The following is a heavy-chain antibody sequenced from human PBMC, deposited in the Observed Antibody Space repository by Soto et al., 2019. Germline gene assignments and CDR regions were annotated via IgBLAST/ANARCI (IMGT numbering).Heavy chain of an antibody. Sequence: SETLSLTRTVSGGSISSGGYYWSWIRQHPGKGLEWIGYIYYSGSTYYNPSLKSRVTISVDTSKNQFSLKLSSVTAADTAVYYCARDVNRANWFDPWGQGTLVTVSS. CDR3: ARDVNRANWFDP. J-gene: IGHJ5*02. V-gene: IGHV4-31*03. CDR1: GGSISSGGYY. CDR2: IYYSGST.